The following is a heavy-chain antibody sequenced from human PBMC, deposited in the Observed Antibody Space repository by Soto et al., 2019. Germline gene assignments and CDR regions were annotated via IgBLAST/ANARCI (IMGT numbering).Heavy chain of an antibody. CDR1: GFLFSSSA. Sequence: GGSLRLSCSASGFLFSSSAMNWVRPAPGKGLEWVSAISGSGGSIYYADSVKGRFTISRDNSKTTLYLQMDSLRAEDTAVYYCAKGGGDSLRYGMDVWGQGTTVTVSS. CDR3: AKGGGDSLRYGMDV. D-gene: IGHD2-21*02. CDR2: ISGSGGSI. J-gene: IGHJ6*02. V-gene: IGHV3-23*01.